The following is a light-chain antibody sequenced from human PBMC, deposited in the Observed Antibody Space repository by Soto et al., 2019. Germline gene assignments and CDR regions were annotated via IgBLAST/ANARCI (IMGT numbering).Light chain of an antibody. CDR2: GAS. V-gene: IGKV3-15*01. CDR3: QQDNHWRPWS. CDR1: QSVGRN. J-gene: IGKJ1*01. Sequence: DIELTQSPATLSASQGEGATLSCRASQSVGRNLAGYQQRPGQAPRLLIYGASTSATGIPARFCGSGSWTELSLTISRLQYEGFAVCYCQQDNHWRPWSFGQGTTVEI.